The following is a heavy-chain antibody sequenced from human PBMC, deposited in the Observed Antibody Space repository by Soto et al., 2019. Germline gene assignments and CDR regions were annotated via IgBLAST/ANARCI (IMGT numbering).Heavy chain of an antibody. CDR1: GFSLSTSGVG. J-gene: IGHJ4*02. Sequence: VSGPTLVNPTQTLTLTCTFSGFSLSTSGVGVGWIRQPPGKALEWLALIYWDDDKRYSPSLKSRLTITKDTSKNQVVLTMTNMDPVDTATYYCAHVIIDDFGVDPTFDYWGQGTLVTVSS. V-gene: IGHV2-5*02. D-gene: IGHD3-3*01. CDR3: AHVIIDDFGVDPTFDY. CDR2: IYWDDDK.